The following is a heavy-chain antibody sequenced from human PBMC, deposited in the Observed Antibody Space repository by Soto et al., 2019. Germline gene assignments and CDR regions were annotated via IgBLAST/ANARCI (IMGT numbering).Heavy chain of an antibody. CDR3: ARRYGGAVDY. V-gene: IGHV4-59*08. D-gene: IGHD3-10*01. J-gene: IGHJ4*02. CDR1: GGSISSYY. Sequence: ASETPSLTCTVSGGSISSYYWSWIRQPPGKGLEWIGYIYHSGSTNYNPSLKSRVTLSVDTSKNQFSLKLSSVTAADTAVYYCARRYGGAVDYWGQGTLVTVSS. CDR2: IYHSGST.